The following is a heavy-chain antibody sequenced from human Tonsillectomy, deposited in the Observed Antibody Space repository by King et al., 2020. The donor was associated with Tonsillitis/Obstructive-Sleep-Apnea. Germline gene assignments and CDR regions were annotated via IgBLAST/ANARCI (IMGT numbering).Heavy chain of an antibody. J-gene: IGHJ4*02. Sequence: MQLQESGPGLVKPSETLSLTCTVSGGSISTSSYYWGWIRQPPGKGLEWIGNLYYSGSTYYNPSLRSRVTISVDTSKNQFSLKLSSVTAADTAVYYCARLLLSYYYESSGYIDYWGQGTLVTVSS. CDR2: LYYSGST. V-gene: IGHV4-39*01. D-gene: IGHD3-22*01. CDR3: ARLLLSYYYESSGYIDY. CDR1: GGSISTSSYY.